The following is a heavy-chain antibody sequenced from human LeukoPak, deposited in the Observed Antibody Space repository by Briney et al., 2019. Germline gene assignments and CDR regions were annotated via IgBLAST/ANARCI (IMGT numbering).Heavy chain of an antibody. J-gene: IGHJ5*02. CDR3: AKDSHYYGSGSYYQANWFDP. CDR2: ISGSGGST. CDR1: GFTFSSYA. Sequence: GGSLRLSCAASGFTFSSYAMSWVRQAPGKGLEWVSAISGSGGSTYYADSMKGRFTISRDNSKNTLYLQMNSLRAEDTAVYYCAKDSHYYGSGSYYQANWFDPWGQGTLVTVFS. D-gene: IGHD3-10*01. V-gene: IGHV3-23*01.